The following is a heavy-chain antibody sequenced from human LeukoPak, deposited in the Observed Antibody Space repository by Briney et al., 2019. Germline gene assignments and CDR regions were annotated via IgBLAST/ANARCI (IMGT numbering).Heavy chain of an antibody. J-gene: IGHJ4*02. CDR1: GYTFTSYG. D-gene: IGHD3-22*01. CDR2: IIPILGIA. Sequence: ASVKVSCKASGYTFTSYGISWVRQAPGQGLEWMGRIIPILGIANYAQKFQGRVTITADKSTSTAYMELSSLRSEDTAVYYCARQGTYYYDSSGYYNLPHFDYWGQGTLVTVSS. CDR3: ARQGTYYYDSSGYYNLPHFDY. V-gene: IGHV1-69*04.